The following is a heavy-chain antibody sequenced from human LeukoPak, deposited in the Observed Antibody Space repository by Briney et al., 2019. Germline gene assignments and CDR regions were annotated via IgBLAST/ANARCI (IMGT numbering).Heavy chain of an antibody. CDR1: GGSFSGYY. CDR2: INHSGST. V-gene: IGHV4-34*01. J-gene: IGHJ4*02. D-gene: IGHD1-1*01. Sequence: SETLSLTCAVYGGSFSGYYWSWIRQPPGKGLEWIGEINHSGSTNHNPSLKSRVTISVDTSKNQFSLKLSSVTAADTAVYYCARATLRTFDYWGQGTLVTVSS. CDR3: ARATLRTFDY.